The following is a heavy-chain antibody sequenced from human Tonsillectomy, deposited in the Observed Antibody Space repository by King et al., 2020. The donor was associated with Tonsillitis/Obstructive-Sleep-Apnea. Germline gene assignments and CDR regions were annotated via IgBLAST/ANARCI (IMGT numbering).Heavy chain of an antibody. D-gene: IGHD5-12*01. CDR2: IDWDDDK. V-gene: IGHV2-70*11. J-gene: IGHJ6*03. CDR1: EFTLSTSGMS. CDR3: ARSPVATTYYYYYMDV. Sequence: TLKESGPALVKPPQTLTLTCTFSEFTLSTSGMSVSWIRQPPGKALEWLARIDWDDDKYYSTSLKTRLTISKDTSKNQVVLTLANMDPVDTATYYCARSPVATTYYYYYMDVWGKGTTVTVSS.